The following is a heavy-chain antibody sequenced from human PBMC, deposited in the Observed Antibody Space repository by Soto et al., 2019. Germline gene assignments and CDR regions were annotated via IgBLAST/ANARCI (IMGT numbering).Heavy chain of an antibody. CDR3: ASDLSGRADV. J-gene: IGHJ6*02. D-gene: IGHD3-10*01. V-gene: IGHV3-74*02. CDR2: MNEDGGTT. Sequence: EVQLVESVGGLVRPGGSLRLSCAASGFTFSSYWMHWVRQAPGKGLVWASRMNEDGGTTDYADSVKGRFTISRDNAKNTLYLQMNSLRVEDTAVYYCASDLSGRADVWGQGTTVAVSS. CDR1: GFTFSSYW.